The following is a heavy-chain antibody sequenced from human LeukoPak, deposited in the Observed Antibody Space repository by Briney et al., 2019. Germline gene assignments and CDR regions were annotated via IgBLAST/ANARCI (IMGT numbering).Heavy chain of an antibody. CDR2: ISGSGGST. J-gene: IGHJ4*02. CDR3: ARLRGYYDSSGPSY. CDR1: GFTFSSYA. V-gene: IGHV3-23*01. Sequence: GGSLRLSCAASGFTFSSYAMSWVRQAPGKGLEWVSAISGSGGSTYYADSVKGRFTISRDNSKNTLYVQMNSLRAEDTAVYYCARLRGYYDSSGPSYWGQGTLVTVSS. D-gene: IGHD3-22*01.